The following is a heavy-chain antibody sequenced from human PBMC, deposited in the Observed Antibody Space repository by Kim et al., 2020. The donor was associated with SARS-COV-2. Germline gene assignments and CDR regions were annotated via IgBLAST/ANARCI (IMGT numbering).Heavy chain of an antibody. V-gene: IGHV3-13*01. CDR3: AKGGDNAIGAFDI. J-gene: IGHJ3*02. Sequence: YYPNSVKGRFTNSRENAKNSLYLQINSLRPGDTAVYFCAKGGDNAIGAFDIWGQGTMVTVSS. D-gene: IGHD5-18*01.